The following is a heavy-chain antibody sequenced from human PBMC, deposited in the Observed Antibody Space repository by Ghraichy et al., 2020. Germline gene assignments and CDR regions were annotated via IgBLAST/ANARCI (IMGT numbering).Heavy chain of an antibody. CDR1: GFTFSSYG. CDR3: VKGDDSGTGWFFDL. CDR2: IGDNGGST. V-gene: IGHV3-64D*06. J-gene: IGHJ2*01. D-gene: IGHD6-25*01. Sequence: GGSLRLSCLASGFTFSSYGMQWVRQAPGKGLTYVSGIGDNGGSTYYPDSMKGRFTVSRDNSKSTLYLQMSSLRAEDTALYYCVKGDDSGTGWFFDLWGRGTLVTVSS.